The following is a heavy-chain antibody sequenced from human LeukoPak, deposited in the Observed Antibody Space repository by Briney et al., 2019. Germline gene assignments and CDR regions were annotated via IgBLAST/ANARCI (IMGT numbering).Heavy chain of an antibody. V-gene: IGHV1-18*01. D-gene: IGHD1-14*01. J-gene: IGHJ4*02. CDR1: GYTFTNYG. CDR2: ISAYNGNT. Sequence: ASVKVSCKASGYTFTNYGISWVRQAPGQGLEWMGWISAYNGNTNYAQKLQDRVTMTTDTSTSTAYMEVRSLRSDDTAVYYCARSRGNPGYFEYWGQGTQVTVSS. CDR3: ARSRGNPGYFEY.